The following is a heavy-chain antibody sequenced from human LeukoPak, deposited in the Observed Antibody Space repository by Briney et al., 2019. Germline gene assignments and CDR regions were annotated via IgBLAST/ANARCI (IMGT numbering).Heavy chain of an antibody. CDR3: AKAVVPAAIYYYYYMDV. CDR1: GFTFSSYS. CDR2: ISSSSSYI. D-gene: IGHD2-2*01. Sequence: GGSLRLSCAASGFTFSSYSMNWVRQAPGKGLEWVSSISSSSSYIYYADSVKGRFTISRDNSKNTLYLQMNSLRAEDTAVYYCAKAVVPAAIYYYYYMDVWGKGTTVTISS. J-gene: IGHJ6*03. V-gene: IGHV3-21*01.